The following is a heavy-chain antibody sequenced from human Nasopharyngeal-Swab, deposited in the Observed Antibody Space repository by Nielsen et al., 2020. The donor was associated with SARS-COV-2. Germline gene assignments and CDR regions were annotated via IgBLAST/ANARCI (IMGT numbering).Heavy chain of an antibody. Sequence: LSLTCAASGFTFSDYYMSWIRQAPGKGLEWVSYISSSGSTIYYADSVKGRFTISRDNAKNSLYLQMNSLRAEDTAVYYCARAKIPGIAVAPTDYWGQGTLVTVSS. J-gene: IGHJ4*02. CDR3: ARAKIPGIAVAPTDY. D-gene: IGHD6-19*01. CDR2: ISSSGSTI. V-gene: IGHV3-11*01. CDR1: GFTFSDYY.